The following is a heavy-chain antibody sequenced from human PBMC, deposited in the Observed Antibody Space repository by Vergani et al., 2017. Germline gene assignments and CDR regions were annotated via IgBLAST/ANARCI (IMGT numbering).Heavy chain of an antibody. Sequence: VQLVQSGAEVKKPGASVQVSCKASGYTFTSYYMHWVRQAPGQGLEWMGIINPSGGSTSYAQKFQGRVTMTWDTSTSTVYMELSSLRSEDTAVYYWETPGVTMVRGVDYYYYYMDVWGKGTTVTVSS. CDR1: GYTFTSYY. CDR3: ETPGVTMVRGVDYYYYYMDV. D-gene: IGHD3-10*01. J-gene: IGHJ6*03. V-gene: IGHV1-46*01. CDR2: INPSGGST.